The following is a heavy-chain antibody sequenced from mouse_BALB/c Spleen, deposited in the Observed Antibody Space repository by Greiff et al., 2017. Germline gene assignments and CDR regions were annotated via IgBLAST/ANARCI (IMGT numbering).Heavy chain of an antibody. CDR2: ISNGGGST. D-gene: IGHD1-1*01. CDR3: ARHLLRAFAY. V-gene: IGHV5-12-2*01. Sequence: DVMLVESGGGLVQPGGSLKLSCAASGFTFSSYTMSWVRQTPEKRLEWVAYISNGGGSTYYPDTVKGRFTISRDNAKNTLYLQMSSLKSEDTAMYYCARHLLRAFAYWGQGTLVTVSA. J-gene: IGHJ3*01. CDR1: GFTFSSYT.